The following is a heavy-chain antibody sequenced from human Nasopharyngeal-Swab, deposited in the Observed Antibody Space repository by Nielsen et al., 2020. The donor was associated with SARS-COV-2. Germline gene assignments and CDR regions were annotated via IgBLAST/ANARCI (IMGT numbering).Heavy chain of an antibody. V-gene: IGHV4-34*01. CDR3: ARGIVVVPAALAYYYYYGMDV. CDR1: GGSFSGYY. Sequence: SETLSLTCAVYGGSFSGYYWSWIRQPPGKGLEWIGEINHSGSTNYNPSLKSRVTISVDTSKYQFSLKLSSVTAADTAVYYCARGIVVVPAALAYYYYYGMDVWGQGTTVTVSS. D-gene: IGHD2-2*01. CDR2: INHSGST. J-gene: IGHJ6*02.